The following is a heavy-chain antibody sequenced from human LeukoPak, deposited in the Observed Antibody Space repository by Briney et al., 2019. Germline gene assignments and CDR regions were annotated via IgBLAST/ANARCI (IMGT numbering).Heavy chain of an antibody. CDR1: GFTFDDYA. J-gene: IGHJ6*03. D-gene: IGHD2-21*02. CDR3: AKDSMGDAYYYMDV. V-gene: IGHV3-9*01. CDR2: ISWNSGSI. Sequence: GGSLRLSCAASGFTFDDYAMHWVRQAPGKGLEWVSGISWNSGSIGYADSVKGRFTISRDNAKNSLYLQMNSLRAEDTALYYCAKDSMGDAYYYMDVWGKGTTVTISS.